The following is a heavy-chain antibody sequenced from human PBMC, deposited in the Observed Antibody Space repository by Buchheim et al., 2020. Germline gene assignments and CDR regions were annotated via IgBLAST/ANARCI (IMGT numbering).Heavy chain of an antibody. CDR2: IYYSGST. CDR1: GGSVSSGSYY. Sequence: QVQLQESGPGLVKPSETLSLTCTVSGGSVSSGSYYWSWIRQPPGKGLEWIGYIYYSGSTNYNPSLKSRVTISVDTSKNQFSLRLSSVTAADTAVYYCARGERRGGYSYRYYYGMDAWGQGTT. V-gene: IGHV4-61*01. CDR3: ARGERRGGYSYRYYYGMDA. J-gene: IGHJ6*02. D-gene: IGHD5-18*01.